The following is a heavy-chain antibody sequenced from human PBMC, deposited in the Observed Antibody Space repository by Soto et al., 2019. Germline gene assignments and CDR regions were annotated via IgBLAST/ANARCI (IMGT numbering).Heavy chain of an antibody. J-gene: IGHJ4*02. Sequence: QVQLVQSGAEVKKPGALVKVSCKASGYTFNSYYIHWVRQAPGQGLEWMGWINPNSDVTGYAQSFQGRVTMTRDMSMTTAYMDLTRLRSDDTAVYYCVRVGLNRNYDFDFWGQGTLITVSS. CDR2: INPNSDVT. D-gene: IGHD3-16*01. CDR3: VRVGLNRNYDFDF. CDR1: GYTFNSYY. V-gene: IGHV1-2*02.